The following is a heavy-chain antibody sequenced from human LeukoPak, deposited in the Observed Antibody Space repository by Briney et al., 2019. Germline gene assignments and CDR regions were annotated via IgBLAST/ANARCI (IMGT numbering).Heavy chain of an antibody. CDR2: ISGSGGST. CDR1: GFTFSSYA. V-gene: IGHV3-23*01. Sequence: GGSLRLSCAASGFTFSSYAMSWVRQAPGKGLEWVSAISGSGGSTYYEDSVKGRFTISRDNSKNTLYLQMNSLRAEDTAVYYCAKPIDDDSSGYYKHWGQGTLVTVSS. J-gene: IGHJ4*02. CDR3: AKPIDDDSSGYYKH. D-gene: IGHD3-22*01.